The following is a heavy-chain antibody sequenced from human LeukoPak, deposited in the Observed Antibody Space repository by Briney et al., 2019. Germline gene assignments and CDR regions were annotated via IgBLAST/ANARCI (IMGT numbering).Heavy chain of an antibody. V-gene: IGHV4-59*08. CDR3: ARHSHYDSSGPRDY. CDR2: IYYSGST. D-gene: IGHD3-22*01. J-gene: IGHJ4*02. Sequence: SETLSLTCTVSGGSISSYYWSWIRQPPGKGLEWIGYIYYSGSTNYNPSLKGRVTISVDTSKNQFSLKLSSVTAADTAVYYCARHSHYDSSGPRDYWGQGTLVTVSS. CDR1: GGSISSYY.